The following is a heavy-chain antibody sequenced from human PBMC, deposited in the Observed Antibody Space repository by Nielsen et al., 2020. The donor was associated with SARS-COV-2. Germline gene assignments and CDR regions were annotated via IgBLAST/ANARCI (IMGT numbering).Heavy chain of an antibody. J-gene: IGHJ3*02. CDR2: MNPNSGTT. V-gene: IGHV1-8*03. CDR1: GYTFTDYY. D-gene: IGHD3-22*01. Sequence: ASVKVSCKASGYTFTDYYIHWARQATGQGLEWMGWMNPNSGTTGYAQKFQGSVTITRDTSASTAYMELSSLRSEDTAVYYCARVTYYSDSRGYNDAFDIWGQGTMVTVSS. CDR3: ARVTYYSDSRGYNDAFDI.